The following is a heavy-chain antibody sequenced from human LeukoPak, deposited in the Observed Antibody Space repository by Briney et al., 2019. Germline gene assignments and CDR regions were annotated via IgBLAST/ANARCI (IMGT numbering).Heavy chain of an antibody. CDR1: GYTFTGYY. CDR3: ARDGGYYYGSGSSSSRYYGMDV. CDR2: INPNSGGT. J-gene: IGHJ6*02. Sequence: ASVKVSCKASGYTFTGYYMHWVRQAPGQGLEWMGWINPNSGGTNYAQKFQGWVTMTRDTSISTAYMELSRLRSDDTAVYYCARDGGYYYGSGSSSSRYYGMDVWGQGTTVTVSS. V-gene: IGHV1-2*04. D-gene: IGHD3-10*01.